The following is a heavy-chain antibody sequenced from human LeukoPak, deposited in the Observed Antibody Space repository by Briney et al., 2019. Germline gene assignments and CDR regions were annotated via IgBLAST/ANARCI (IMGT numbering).Heavy chain of an antibody. CDR1: GFTFSSYG. J-gene: IGHJ4*02. CDR2: ISYDGSNK. V-gene: IGHV3-30*18. Sequence: PGGSLRLSCAASGFTFSSYGRHWVRQAPGKGLEWVAVISYDGSNKYYADSVKGRFTISRDNSKNTLYLQMNSLRAEDTAVYYCAKDQGLLFDYWGQGTLVTVSS. CDR3: AKDQGLLFDY.